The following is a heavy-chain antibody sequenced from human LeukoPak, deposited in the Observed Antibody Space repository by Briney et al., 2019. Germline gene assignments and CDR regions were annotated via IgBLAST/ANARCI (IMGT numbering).Heavy chain of an antibody. D-gene: IGHD3-10*01. J-gene: IGHJ5*02. CDR2: INHSGST. Sequence: PSETLSLTCAVYGGSFSGYYWSWIRQPPGKGLEWIGEINHSGSTNYNPSLKSRVTISVDTSKNQFSLKLSSVTAADTAVYYCARGLGYYGSGSYYWRNWFDPWGPGTLVTVSS. V-gene: IGHV4-34*01. CDR3: ARGLGYYGSGSYYWRNWFDP. CDR1: GGSFSGYY.